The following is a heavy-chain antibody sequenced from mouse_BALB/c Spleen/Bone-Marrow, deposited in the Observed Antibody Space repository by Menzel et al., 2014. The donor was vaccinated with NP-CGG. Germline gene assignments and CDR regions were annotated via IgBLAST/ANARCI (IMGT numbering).Heavy chain of an antibody. D-gene: IGHD3-2*01. Sequence: VQLQQSGPELVKPGASVKMSCKASGYTFTSYVMHWVKQKPGQGLEWVGYINPYNDGTKSNEKFKGKATLTSDKSSSTAYMELSSLTSEDSAVYYCARPRQLGLLYYFDYWGQGTTLTVSS. CDR3: ARPRQLGLLYYFDY. CDR1: GYTFTSYV. CDR2: INPYNDGT. V-gene: IGHV1-14*01. J-gene: IGHJ2*01.